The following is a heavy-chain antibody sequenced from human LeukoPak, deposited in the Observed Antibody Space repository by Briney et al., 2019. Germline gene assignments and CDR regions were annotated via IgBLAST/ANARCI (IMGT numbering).Heavy chain of an antibody. CDR3: ARPXPHNYIDY. V-gene: IGHV3-7*01. CDR2: IKEDGSET. CDR1: GFTFRNYW. D-gene: IGHD1-1*01. Sequence: GGSLRLSCEASGFTFRNYWMIWVRQAPGKGLERVANIKEDGSETYYVDSVKGRFTISRDNTKNSLYLQMNSLRVEDTAVYYCARPXPHNYIDYWGQGSLVTVS. J-gene: IGHJ4*02.